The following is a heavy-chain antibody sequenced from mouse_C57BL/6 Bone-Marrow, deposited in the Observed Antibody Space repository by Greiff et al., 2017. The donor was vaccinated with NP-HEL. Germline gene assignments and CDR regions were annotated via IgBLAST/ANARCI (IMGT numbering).Heavy chain of an antibody. Sequence: QVQLKQSGAELARPGASVKLSCKASGYTFTSYGISWVKQRTGQGLEWIGEIYPRSGNTYYNEKFKGKATLTADKSSSTAYMELRSLTSEDSAVYFCARWGGWLRRGKYYWGQGTTLTVSS. CDR1: GYTFTSYG. CDR2: IYPRSGNT. CDR3: ARWGGWLRRGKYY. D-gene: IGHD2-2*01. V-gene: IGHV1-81*01. J-gene: IGHJ2*01.